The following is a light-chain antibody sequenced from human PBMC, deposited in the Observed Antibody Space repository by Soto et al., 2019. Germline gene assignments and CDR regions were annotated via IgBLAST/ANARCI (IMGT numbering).Light chain of an antibody. CDR2: EVS. CDR3: SSYTISSPVV. V-gene: IGLV2-14*01. Sequence: QSALTQPASVSGSPGQSITISCTGTSSDVGGYNYVSWYQQHPGKAPKLMIYEVSSRPSGVSDRFSGSKSGNTASLTISGLQAEDEADFYCSSYTISSPVVFGGGTKVTVL. J-gene: IGLJ2*01. CDR1: SSDVGGYNY.